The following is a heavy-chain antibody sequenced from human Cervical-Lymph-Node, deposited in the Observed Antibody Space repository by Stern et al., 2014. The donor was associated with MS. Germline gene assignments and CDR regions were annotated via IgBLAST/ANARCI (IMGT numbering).Heavy chain of an antibody. V-gene: IGHV1-69*01. Sequence: VQLVESGAEVKKPGSSVKVSCQASGGSFINHVISWVRQAPGQGLEWMGGTIPIFGTAPYGQQFRGRVTITADESTRTAYMELSSLRSDDTAVYFCARAASTASSYNFWGPGTLVTVSS. J-gene: IGHJ4*02. D-gene: IGHD3-10*01. CDR3: ARAASTASSYNF. CDR1: GGSFINHV. CDR2: TIPIFGTA.